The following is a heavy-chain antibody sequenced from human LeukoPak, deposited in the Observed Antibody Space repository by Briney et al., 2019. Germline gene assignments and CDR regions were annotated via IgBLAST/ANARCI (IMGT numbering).Heavy chain of an antibody. V-gene: IGHV1-2*02. D-gene: IGHD3-3*01. Sequence: GASVKVSCKASGYTFTGYYMHWVRQAPGQGLEWMGWINPNSGGTNYAQKFQGRVTMTRDTSISTAYMELSRLRSDDTAVYYCARAERITIFGVVMGHFDYWGQGTLVTVSS. CDR2: INPNSGGT. CDR3: ARAERITIFGVVMGHFDY. CDR1: GYTFTGYY. J-gene: IGHJ4*02.